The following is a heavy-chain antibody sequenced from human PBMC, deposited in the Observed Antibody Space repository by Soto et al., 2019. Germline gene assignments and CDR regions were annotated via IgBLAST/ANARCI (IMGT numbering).Heavy chain of an antibody. D-gene: IGHD6-13*01. CDR2: INPNSGGT. J-gene: IGHJ6*02. V-gene: IGHV1-2*04. CDR1: GYTFTGYY. CDR3: ARGFGYSSSWTTSYYYYDMDV. Sequence: GASVKVSCKASGYTFTGYYMHWVRQAPGQGLEWMGWINPNSGGTNYAQKFQGWVTMTRDTSISTAYMELSRLRADDTAVYYWARGFGYSSSWTTSYYYYDMDVWGQGTTVTVSS.